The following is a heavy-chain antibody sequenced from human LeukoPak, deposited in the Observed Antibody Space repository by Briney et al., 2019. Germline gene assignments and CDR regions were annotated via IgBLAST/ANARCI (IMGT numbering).Heavy chain of an antibody. J-gene: IGHJ4*02. V-gene: IGHV3-53*01. Sequence: PGGSLRLSCAASGFTVSSNYMTWVRQAPGKGLQWVSDIYRGGRTYYADSVKGRFTVSRDNSKNTLYLQMNSVSAEDTAVYYCARASDYPYYFDYWGQGTLVTVSS. CDR2: IYRGGRT. CDR1: GFTVSSNY. CDR3: ARASDYPYYFDY. D-gene: IGHD4-11*01.